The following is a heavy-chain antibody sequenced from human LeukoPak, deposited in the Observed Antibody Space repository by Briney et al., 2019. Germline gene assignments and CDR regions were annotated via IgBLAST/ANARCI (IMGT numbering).Heavy chain of an antibody. J-gene: IGHJ4*02. CDR3: AKDRDLPTVPITIPIGPLNN. CDR1: GFTFSSYA. V-gene: IGHV3-23*01. Sequence: HPGGSLRLSRAASGFTFSSYAMSWVRRAPGKGLEWVSAISGSGGSTYYADSVKGRFTISRDNSKNTLYLQMNSLRAEDTAVYYCAKDRDLPTVPITIPIGPLNNWGQGTLVTVSS. D-gene: IGHD3-3*01. CDR2: ISGSGGST.